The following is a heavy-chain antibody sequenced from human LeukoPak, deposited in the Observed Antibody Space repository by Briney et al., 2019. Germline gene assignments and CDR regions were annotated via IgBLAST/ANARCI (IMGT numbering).Heavy chain of an antibody. CDR1: GFTFSSFA. Sequence: RGSLRLSCAASGFTFSSFAMSWVRQAPGKGLEWVSAISGSGGSTYYADSVKGRFTISRDNSKNTLYLQMNSLRAEDTAVYYCAKGRSERERGFDYWGQGTLVTVSS. J-gene: IGHJ4*02. CDR3: AKGRSERERGFDY. D-gene: IGHD1-1*01. CDR2: ISGSGGST. V-gene: IGHV3-23*01.